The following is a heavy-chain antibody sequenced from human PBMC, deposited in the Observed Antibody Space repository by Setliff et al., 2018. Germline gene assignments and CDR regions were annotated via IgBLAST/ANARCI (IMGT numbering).Heavy chain of an antibody. J-gene: IGHJ4*02. CDR3: ARDVGYTYGLDF. D-gene: IGHD5-18*01. Sequence: PGGSLRLSCAASGFTVSANDMSWVRQAPGKGLEWISLLYDDGSEFYSDSVKGRFTISRDTSKNMLYLQMTSLRPEDSAVYYCARDVGYTYGLDFWGQGTLVTVSS. CDR2: LYDDGSE. CDR1: GFTVSAND. V-gene: IGHV3-53*01.